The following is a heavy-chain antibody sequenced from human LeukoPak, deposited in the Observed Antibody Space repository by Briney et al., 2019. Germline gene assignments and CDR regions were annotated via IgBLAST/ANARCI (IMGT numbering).Heavy chain of an antibody. Sequence: SETLSLTCTVSGGSICSYYWSWIRQPPGKGLEWIGYIYYSGSTNYNPSLKSRVTISVVTSKNQFSLKLSSVTAADTAVYYCARAQDTAGEIDYWGQGTLVTVSS. D-gene: IGHD5-18*01. CDR2: IYYSGST. V-gene: IGHV4-59*01. CDR1: GGSICSYY. J-gene: IGHJ4*02. CDR3: ARAQDTAGEIDY.